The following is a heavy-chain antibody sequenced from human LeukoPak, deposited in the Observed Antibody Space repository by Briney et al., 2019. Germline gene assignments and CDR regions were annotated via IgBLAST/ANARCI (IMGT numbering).Heavy chain of an antibody. D-gene: IGHD6-19*01. V-gene: IGHV1-69*13. CDR3: ARAPGYSSGWLHFQH. CDR2: IIPIFGTA. Sequence: SVRVSCKASGGTFSSYAISWVRQAPGQGLEWMGGIIPIFGTANYAQKFQGRVTITADESTSTAYMELSSLRSEDTAVYYCARAPGYSSGWLHFQHWGQGTLVTVSS. CDR1: GGTFSSYA. J-gene: IGHJ1*01.